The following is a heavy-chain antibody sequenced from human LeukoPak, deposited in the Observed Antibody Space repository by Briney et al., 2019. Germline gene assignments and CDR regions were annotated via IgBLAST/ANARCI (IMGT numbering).Heavy chain of an antibody. J-gene: IGHJ4*02. CDR3: ARVSSGYSSGWSMGY. Sequence: PGGSLRLSCAASGFTFSSYSMNWVRQTPGKGLEWVSSISSSSSYIYYADSVKGRFTISRDNAKNSLYLQMNSLRAEDTAVYYCARVSSGYSSGWSMGYWGQGTLVTVSP. V-gene: IGHV3-21*01. CDR2: ISSSSSYI. D-gene: IGHD6-19*01. CDR1: GFTFSSYS.